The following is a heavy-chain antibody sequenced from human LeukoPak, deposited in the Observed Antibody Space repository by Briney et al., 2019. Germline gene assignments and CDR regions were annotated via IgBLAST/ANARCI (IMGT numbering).Heavy chain of an antibody. Sequence: SETLSLTCAVYGGSCSGYYWSWIRQPPGKGLEWIGEINHSGSTNYNPSLKSRVTISVDTSKNQFSLKLSSVTAADTAGYYCARAEGSGSPTFDYWGQGTLVTVSS. CDR3: ARAEGSGSPTFDY. V-gene: IGHV4-34*01. J-gene: IGHJ4*02. D-gene: IGHD3-10*01. CDR2: INHSGST. CDR1: GGSCSGYY.